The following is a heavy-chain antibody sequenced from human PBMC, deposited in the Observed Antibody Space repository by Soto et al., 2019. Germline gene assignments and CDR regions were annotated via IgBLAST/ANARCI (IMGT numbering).Heavy chain of an antibody. CDR1: GFTFSSYG. Sequence: QVQLVESGGGVVQPGTSLRLSCAASGFTFSSYGMHWVRQAPGKGLEWVAVESYDGRNKYYADAVRCRFTISRDNSESTLDLQMNSLRAEDTAVYYCAKQGDYDGLFAYWGRGTLVTVSS. J-gene: IGHJ4*02. CDR2: ESYDGRNK. V-gene: IGHV3-30*18. CDR3: AKQGDYDGLFAY. D-gene: IGHD4-17*01.